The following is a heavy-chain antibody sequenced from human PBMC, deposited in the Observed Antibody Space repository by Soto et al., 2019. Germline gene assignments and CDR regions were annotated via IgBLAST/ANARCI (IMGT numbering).Heavy chain of an antibody. CDR3: AKRGGYDYVWKSYRPDY. CDR2: LSGSGGDT. CDR1: GFTFSSFA. Sequence: EVQLLESGGDLVQPGGSLRLSCVASGFTFSSFAMSWVRQAPGKGLEWVSTLSGSGGDTYYADSVNGRFTISRDKSKNTLYLQMDRPRVEDTAVYYCAKRGGYDYVWKSYRPDYWGQGTLVTVSS. J-gene: IGHJ4*02. D-gene: IGHD3-16*02. V-gene: IGHV3-23*01.